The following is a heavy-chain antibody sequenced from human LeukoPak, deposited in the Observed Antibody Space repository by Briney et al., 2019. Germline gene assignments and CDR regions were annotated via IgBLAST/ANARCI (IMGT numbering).Heavy chain of an antibody. J-gene: IGHJ4*02. CDR3: ARDGVGATSVY. V-gene: IGHV1-69*01. CDR1: GGTFSSYA. CDR2: IIPIFGTA. Sequence: ASVKLSCKASGGTFSSYAISWVRQAPGQGLEWMGGIIPIFGTANYAQKVQGRVTITADESTSTAYMELSSLRSEDTAVYYCARDGVGATSVYWGQGTLVTASS. D-gene: IGHD1-26*01.